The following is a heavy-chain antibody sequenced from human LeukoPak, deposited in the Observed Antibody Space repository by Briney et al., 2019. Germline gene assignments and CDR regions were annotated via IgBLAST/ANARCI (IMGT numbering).Heavy chain of an antibody. CDR2: ISYDGSNK. J-gene: IGHJ3*02. V-gene: IGHV3-30*04. Sequence: GGSLRLSCAASGFTFSSYTMHWVRQAPGKGLEWVAVISYDGSNKYYADSVKGRFTISRDNSKNTLYLQMNSLRAEDTAVYYCAREVRALRSVAGTNAFEIWGQGTMVTVSS. CDR1: GFTFSSYT. CDR3: AREVRALRSVAGTNAFEI. D-gene: IGHD6-19*01.